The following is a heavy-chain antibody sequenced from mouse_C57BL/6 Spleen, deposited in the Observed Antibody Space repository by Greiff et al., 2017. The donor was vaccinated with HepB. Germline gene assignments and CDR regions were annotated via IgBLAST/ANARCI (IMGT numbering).Heavy chain of an antibody. CDR3: ARIYYYGSPPYYAMDY. J-gene: IGHJ4*01. V-gene: IGHV2-2*01. Sequence: QVQLQQSGPGLVQPSQSLSITCTVSGFALTSYGVHWVRQSPGKGLEWLGVIWSGGSTDYNAAFISRLSISKDNSKSQVFFKMNSLQADDTAIYYCARIYYYGSPPYYAMDYWGQGTSVTVSS. CDR2: IWSGGST. D-gene: IGHD1-1*01. CDR1: GFALTSYG.